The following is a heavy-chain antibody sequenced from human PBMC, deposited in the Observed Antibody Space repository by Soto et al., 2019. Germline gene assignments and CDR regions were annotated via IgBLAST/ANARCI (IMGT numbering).Heavy chain of an antibody. CDR2: INPRFGDT. V-gene: IGHV1-2*02. Sequence: QVQLVQSGAELKEPGDSVRVSGEASGYTFTAYYIHWVRQAPGQGLEWMGWINPRFGDTSYAQDFQGRVSMTRDTSISTVYMELSRLTSDDTAIYYCARNMDYYYGPGSGNGHGFWGQGTTVTVFS. D-gene: IGHD3-10*01. CDR3: ARNMDYYYGPGSGNGHGF. CDR1: GYTFTAYY. J-gene: IGHJ6*02.